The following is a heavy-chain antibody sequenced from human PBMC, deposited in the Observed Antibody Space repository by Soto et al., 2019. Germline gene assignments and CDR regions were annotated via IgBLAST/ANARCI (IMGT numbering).Heavy chain of an antibody. V-gene: IGHV3-15*01. CDR2: IKSKTDGGTT. J-gene: IGHJ4*02. D-gene: IGHD6-19*01. CDR3: TTDRRDETYSSG. CDR1: GFTFSSAW. Sequence: EVQLVESGGGLVKPGGSLRLCCSASGFTFSSAWMSWVRQAPGKGLERVGRIKSKTDGGTTDYAAPVKGRFTISRDDSKNTLYLQMNSLKTEDTAVYYCTTDRRDETYSSGWGRGTLVTVSS.